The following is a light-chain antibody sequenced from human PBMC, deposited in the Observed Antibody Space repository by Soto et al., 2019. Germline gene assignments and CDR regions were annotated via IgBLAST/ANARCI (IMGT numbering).Light chain of an antibody. CDR2: YAS. Sequence: EIVLTQSPGTLSLSPGETATLSCRASQSVSSNYLAWYQQKPGQAPRLLIYYASNRASGIPDRFSGSGSGTDFTLTISRLEPEDLAVYYCQQYGGSPPYTFGQGTKLEI. CDR1: QSVSSNY. J-gene: IGKJ2*01. CDR3: QQYGGSPPYT. V-gene: IGKV3-20*01.